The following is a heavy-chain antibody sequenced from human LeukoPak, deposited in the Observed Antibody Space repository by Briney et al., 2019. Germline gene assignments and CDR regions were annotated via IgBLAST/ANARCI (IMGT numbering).Heavy chain of an antibody. V-gene: IGHV3-30*03. CDR2: ISYDGSNK. J-gene: IGHJ4*02. CDR3: ARSIAVTLPDY. CDR1: GFTFSSYG. D-gene: IGHD6-19*01. Sequence: GRSLRLSCAASGFTFSSYGMHWVRQAPGKGLEWVAVISYDGSNKYYADSVKGRFTISRDNSKNTLYLQMNSLRAEDTAVYYCARSIAVTLPDYWGQGTLVTVSS.